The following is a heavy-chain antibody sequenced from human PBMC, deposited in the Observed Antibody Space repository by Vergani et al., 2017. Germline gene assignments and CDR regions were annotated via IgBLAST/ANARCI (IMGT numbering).Heavy chain of an antibody. Sequence: QLQLQESGPGLVKPSETLSLTCTVSGGSISSSSYYWGWIRQPPEKGLEWIGIIYHVGSTYYNPSLKSRVTISVDTSKNHFSLKLSSVTAADTAVYYCARGHGFLHYFDYWGQGTLVTVSS. V-gene: IGHV4-39*02. D-gene: IGHD3-10*01. J-gene: IGHJ4*02. CDR1: GGSISSSSYY. CDR3: ARGHGFLHYFDY. CDR2: IYHVGST.